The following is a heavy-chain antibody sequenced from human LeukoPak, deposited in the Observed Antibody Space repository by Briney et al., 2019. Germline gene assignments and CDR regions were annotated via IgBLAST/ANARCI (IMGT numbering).Heavy chain of an antibody. J-gene: IGHJ4*02. D-gene: IGHD3-22*01. CDR1: GFTFSSYA. Sequence: GGSLRLSCAASGFTFSSYAMSWVRQAPGKGLEWVSAISGSGGSTYYADSVKGRFTISRDNSKNTLYLQMNSLRAEDTAVYYCAKDLLRGYYSSPFDYWGQGTLVTVSS. CDR3: AKDLLRGYYSSPFDY. CDR2: ISGSGGST. V-gene: IGHV3-23*01.